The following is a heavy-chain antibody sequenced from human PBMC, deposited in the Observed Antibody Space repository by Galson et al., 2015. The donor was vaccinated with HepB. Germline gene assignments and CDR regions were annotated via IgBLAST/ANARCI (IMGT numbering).Heavy chain of an antibody. Sequence: CAISGDSVSSISAAWDWIRQSPSRGLEWLGRTYYRSKWYNDYAVSVKGRITIKPDTSENQISLQLSSVTPEDTAVYYCARGLQAAAGLGAFDIWGQGTMVTVSS. CDR3: ARGLQAAAGLGAFDI. V-gene: IGHV6-1*01. D-gene: IGHD6-13*01. CDR2: TYYRSKWYN. CDR1: GDSVSSISAA. J-gene: IGHJ3*02.